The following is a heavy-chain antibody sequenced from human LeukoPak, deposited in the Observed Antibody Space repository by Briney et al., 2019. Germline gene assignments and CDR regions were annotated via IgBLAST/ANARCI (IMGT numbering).Heavy chain of an antibody. Sequence: GGSLRLSCAASGFTFSTYSMNWVRQAPGKGLEWVSSISSSSTYIYYADSVKGRFTISRDNAKNSLFLQMNSLRAEDTAIYYCARFALKTPPTDWGQGTLVTVSS. CDR2: ISSSSTYI. CDR3: ARFALKTPPTD. CDR1: GFTFSTYS. V-gene: IGHV3-21*01. J-gene: IGHJ4*02.